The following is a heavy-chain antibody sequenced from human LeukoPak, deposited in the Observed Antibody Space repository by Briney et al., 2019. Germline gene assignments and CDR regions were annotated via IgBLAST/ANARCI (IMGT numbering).Heavy chain of an antibody. CDR3: ALGAAAGTRQWRKGRYWFDP. V-gene: IGHV1-69*05. CDR2: IIPIFGTA. D-gene: IGHD6-13*01. Sequence: SVKVSCKASGGTFSSYAISWVRQAPGQGLEWMGGIIPIFGTANYAQKFQGRVTITTDESTSTAYMELSSLRSEDTAVYYCALGAAAGTRQWRKGRYWFDPWGQGTLVTVSS. J-gene: IGHJ5*02. CDR1: GGTFSSYA.